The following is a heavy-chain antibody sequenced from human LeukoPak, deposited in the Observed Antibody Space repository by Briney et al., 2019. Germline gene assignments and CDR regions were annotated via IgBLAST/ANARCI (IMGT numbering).Heavy chain of an antibody. Sequence: PGGSLRLSCAASGFTFSSYGMHWVRQAPGKGLEWVAVISYDGSNKDYADSVKGRFTISRDNSKNTVYLQLNSLRSEDTAVYYCASAYGSGSYLSPTLDYWGQGTLVTVSS. CDR3: ASAYGSGSYLSPTLDY. J-gene: IGHJ4*02. D-gene: IGHD3-10*01. V-gene: IGHV3-30*03. CDR1: GFTFSSYG. CDR2: ISYDGSNK.